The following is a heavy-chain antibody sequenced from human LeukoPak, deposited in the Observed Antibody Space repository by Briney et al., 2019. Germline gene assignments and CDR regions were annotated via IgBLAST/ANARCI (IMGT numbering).Heavy chain of an antibody. CDR3: ARDRVTVTTGHAFDI. D-gene: IGHD1-20*01. J-gene: IGHJ3*02. Sequence: GRSLRLSCAASGFTFSSYAMHWVRQAPGKGLERVEVISYDGSNKYYADSVKGRLTISRDNSKNTLYLQMNSLRAEDTAVYYCARDRVTVTTGHAFDIWGQGTMVTVS. CDR1: GFTFSSYA. CDR2: ISYDGSNK. V-gene: IGHV3-30-3*01.